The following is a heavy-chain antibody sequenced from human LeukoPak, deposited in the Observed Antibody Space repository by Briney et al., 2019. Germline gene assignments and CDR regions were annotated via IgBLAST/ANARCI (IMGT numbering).Heavy chain of an antibody. CDR1: GYQFSDYY. CDR2: INPKNGET. CDR3: ATPSGSYFGYYYYHW. J-gene: IGHJ1*01. Sequence: ASVAMSCKASGYQFSDYYVHWVQQAPGKGLEWMGRINPKNGETMYEGKFLDRITISADTSTNTVYMQLSSLRSEDTAVYYCATPSGSYFGYYYYHWWGQGPRVTVSS. D-gene: IGHD1-26*01. V-gene: IGHV1-69-2*01.